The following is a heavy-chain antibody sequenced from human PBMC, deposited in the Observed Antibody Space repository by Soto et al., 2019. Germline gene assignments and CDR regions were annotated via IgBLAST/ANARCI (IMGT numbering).Heavy chain of an antibody. V-gene: IGHV4-61*01. D-gene: IGHD1-26*01. J-gene: IGHJ4*02. CDR2: KYYSGIS. Sequence: QVHLQESGPGLLKPSETLSLTCTVTRGSVSSQTHFWTWIRQPPGKGLEWIGYKYYSGISNYNPSLQSRVTRSVDTAKNQFSLRLTSVTAADTSVYVCVREDMSGTYYFDAWGQGALVTVSS. CDR1: RGSVSSQTHF. CDR3: VREDMSGTYYFDA.